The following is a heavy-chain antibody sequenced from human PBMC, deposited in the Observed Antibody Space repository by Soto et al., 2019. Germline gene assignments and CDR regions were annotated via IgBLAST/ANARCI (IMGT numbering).Heavy chain of an antibody. CDR2: TMPDGSSK. CDR3: AREVGWSFDY. J-gene: IGHJ4*02. V-gene: IGHV3-7*03. CDR1: GFTFGDYW. Sequence: GGSLRLSCAGSGFTFGDYWMSWVRQAPGKGLEWVANTMPDGSSKYYVASVRGRFTVSRDNAKNSLYLQMNGLRVDDTAVYYCAREVGWSFDYWGRGTLVTVSS. D-gene: IGHD6-19*01.